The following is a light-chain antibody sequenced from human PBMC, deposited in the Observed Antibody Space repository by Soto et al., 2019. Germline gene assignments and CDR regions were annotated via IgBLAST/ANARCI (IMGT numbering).Light chain of an antibody. CDR3: SSYTAISSLDIV. CDR1: TNDVGGYNY. J-gene: IGLJ2*01. V-gene: IGLV2-14*01. CDR2: EVN. Sequence: QSALTQPASVSGSPGQSITISCTGTTNDVGGYNYVSWYQQLPGNAPKLIIYEVNHRPSGVSNRFSGSKSGSTASLTISRLQGEDEAHYYCSSYTAISSLDIVFGGGTQLTVL.